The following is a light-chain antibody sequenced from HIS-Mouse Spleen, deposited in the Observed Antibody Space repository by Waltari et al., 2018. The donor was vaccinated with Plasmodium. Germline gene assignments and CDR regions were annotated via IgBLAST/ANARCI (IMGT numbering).Light chain of an antibody. Sequence: SYELTQPPSVSVSPGQTARLTCSGDALPNKYSYWYQQKSGQAPVLVSYEDSKRPSGIPERFSGSSSGTMATLTISGAQVEDEADYYCYSTDSSGNHRVFGGGTKLTVL. CDR3: YSTDSSGNHRV. V-gene: IGLV3-10*01. J-gene: IGLJ3*02. CDR2: EDS. CDR1: ALPNKY.